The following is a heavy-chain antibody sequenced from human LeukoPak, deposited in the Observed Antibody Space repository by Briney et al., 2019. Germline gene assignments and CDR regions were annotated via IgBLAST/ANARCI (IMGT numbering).Heavy chain of an antibody. CDR1: GFTFSSYS. D-gene: IGHD3-10*01. Sequence: GSLRLSCAASGFTFSSYSMNWVRQSPGKGLEWVSYISSSSSTIYYADSVKGRFTISRDNAKNSLYLQMNSLRAEDTAVYYCARRALWFGELLSGYFDYWGQGTLVTVSS. J-gene: IGHJ4*02. CDR3: ARRALWFGELLSGYFDY. CDR2: ISSSSSTI. V-gene: IGHV3-48*01.